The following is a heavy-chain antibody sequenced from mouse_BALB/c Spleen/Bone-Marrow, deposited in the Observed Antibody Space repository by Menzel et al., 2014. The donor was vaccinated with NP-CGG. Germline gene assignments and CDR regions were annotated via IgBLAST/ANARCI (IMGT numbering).Heavy chain of an antibody. Sequence: VKLQESGAELARPGASVKLSCKASGYTFTSYWMQWVKQRPGQGLEWIGAIYPGDGDTRYTQKFKGKATLTADKSSSTAYMQLSSLASEDSAVYYCARSSGYVPYAMDYWGQGTSVTVSS. CDR2: IYPGDGDT. D-gene: IGHD3-1*01. V-gene: IGHV1-87*01. CDR1: GYTFTSYW. J-gene: IGHJ4*01. CDR3: ARSSGYVPYAMDY.